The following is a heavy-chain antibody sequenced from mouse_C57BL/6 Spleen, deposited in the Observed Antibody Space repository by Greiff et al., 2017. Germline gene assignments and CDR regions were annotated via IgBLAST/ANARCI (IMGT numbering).Heavy chain of an antibody. CDR3: AREDPTGTGDY. CDR2: IYPRSGNT. CDR1: GYTFTSYG. D-gene: IGHD4-1*02. Sequence: QVHVKQSGAELARPGASVKLSCKASGYTFTSYGISWVKQRTGQGLEWIGEIYPRSGNTYYNEKFKGKATLTADKSSSTAYMELRSLTSEDAAVYFCAREDPTGTGDYRGQGTTLTVSS. V-gene: IGHV1-81*01. J-gene: IGHJ2*01.